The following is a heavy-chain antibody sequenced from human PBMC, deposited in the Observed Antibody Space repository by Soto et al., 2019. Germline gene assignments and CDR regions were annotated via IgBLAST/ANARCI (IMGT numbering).Heavy chain of an antibody. CDR3: AREGRFLEWSTDAFDI. V-gene: IGHV1-18*01. J-gene: IGHJ3*02. CDR2: ISAYNGNT. D-gene: IGHD3-3*01. CDR1: GYTFTSYG. Sequence: GASVKVSCKASGYTFTSYGISWVRQAPGQGLEWMGWISAYNGNTNYAQKLQGRVTMTTDTSTSTAHMELRSLRSDDTAVYYCAREGRFLEWSTDAFDIWGQGTMVTVS.